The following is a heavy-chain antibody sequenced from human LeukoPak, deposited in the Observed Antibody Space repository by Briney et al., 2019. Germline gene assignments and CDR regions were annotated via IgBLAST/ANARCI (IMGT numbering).Heavy chain of an antibody. J-gene: IGHJ4*02. CDR2: INSDGSST. Sequence: PGGSLRLSCAASGFTFSSYWMHWVRQAPGKGLVWVSRINSDGSSTSYADSVKGRFTISRDNAKNTLYLQMNSLRAEATAEYCCTRAYYHDSSGLFDYWGQGTLLTVSS. V-gene: IGHV3-74*01. D-gene: IGHD3-22*01. CDR3: TRAYYHDSSGLFDY. CDR1: GFTFSSYW.